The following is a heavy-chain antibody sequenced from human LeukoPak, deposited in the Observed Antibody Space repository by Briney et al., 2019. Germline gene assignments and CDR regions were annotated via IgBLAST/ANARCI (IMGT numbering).Heavy chain of an antibody. CDR3: ARVTAMVSYNWFDP. CDR2: IYYSGST. D-gene: IGHD2-2*01. Sequence: SETLSLTCAVSGGSISSGDYSWSWIRQPPGKGLEWIGYIYYSGSTNYNPSLKSRVTISVDTSKNQFSLKLSSVTAADTAVYYCARVTAMVSYNWFDPWGQGTLVTVSS. V-gene: IGHV4-61*08. CDR1: GGSISSGDYS. J-gene: IGHJ5*02.